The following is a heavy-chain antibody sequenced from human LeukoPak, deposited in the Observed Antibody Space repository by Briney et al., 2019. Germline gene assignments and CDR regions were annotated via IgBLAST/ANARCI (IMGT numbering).Heavy chain of an antibody. D-gene: IGHD6-19*01. CDR3: ARRSPYSTGWSSYFDY. J-gene: IGHJ4*02. CDR1: GGSISISSYY. V-gene: IGHV4-39*07. Sequence: PSETLSLTCTVSGGSISISSYYWGWIRQPPGKGLEWIGSVYYSGTTSKKPSLKSRVTISLDKSRNHFSLKLTSVTAADSAVYYCARRSPYSTGWSSYFDYWGQGALVTVSS. CDR2: VYYSGTT.